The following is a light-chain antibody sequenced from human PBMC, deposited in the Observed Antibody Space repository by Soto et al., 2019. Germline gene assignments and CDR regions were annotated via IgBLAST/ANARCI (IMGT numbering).Light chain of an antibody. Sequence: QSALTQPASVSGSPGQSITISCTGTSSDVGGYKYVSWYQQHPDKAPKLIIYDVTNRPSGISNRFSGSKSGNTASLTISGLQAEDEADYYCSSYTSSRSYVFGPGTKVTVL. V-gene: IGLV2-14*01. CDR3: SSYTSSRSYV. J-gene: IGLJ1*01. CDR1: SSDVGGYKY. CDR2: DVT.